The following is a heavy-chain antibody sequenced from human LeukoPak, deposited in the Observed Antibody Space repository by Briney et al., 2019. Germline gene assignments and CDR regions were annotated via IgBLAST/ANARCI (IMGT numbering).Heavy chain of an antibody. CDR2: INPNSGGT. D-gene: IGHD2-15*01. CDR1: GYTFTGYY. Sequence: ASVKVSCKASGYTFTGYYMHWVRQAPGQGLEWMGRINPNSGGTNYAQKFQGRVTMTRDTSISTAYMELSRLRSDDTAVYYCARDVGYCSGGSCPIFDYWGQGTLSPSPQ. CDR3: ARDVGYCSGGSCPIFDY. V-gene: IGHV1-2*06. J-gene: IGHJ4*02.